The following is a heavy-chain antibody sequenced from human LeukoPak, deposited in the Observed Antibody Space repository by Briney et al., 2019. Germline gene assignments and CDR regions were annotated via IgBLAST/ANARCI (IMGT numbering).Heavy chain of an antibody. Sequence: GGSLRLSCAASGFTFSSYEMNWVRQAPGKGLEWVSYISSSGSTIYNADSVKGRFTISRDNAKNSLYLQINSLRAEDTAVYYCARAGGVILSQGVLYFDYWGQGTLVTVSS. J-gene: IGHJ4*02. CDR2: ISSSGSTI. CDR3: ARAGGVILSQGVLYFDY. V-gene: IGHV3-48*03. CDR1: GFTFSSYE. D-gene: IGHD3-10*01.